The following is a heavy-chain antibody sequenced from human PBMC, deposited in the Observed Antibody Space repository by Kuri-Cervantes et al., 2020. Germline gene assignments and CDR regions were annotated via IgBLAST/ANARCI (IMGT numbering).Heavy chain of an antibody. V-gene: IGHV3-30-3*01. J-gene: IGHJ6*02. CDR3: ARDRVVPAATVYYYYGMDV. CDR2: ISYDGSNK. CDR1: GFTFSSYA. Sequence: GGSLRLSCAASGFTFSSYAMHWVRQAPGKGLEWVAVISYDGSNKYYADSVKGRFTISRDNSKNTLYLQMNSLRAEDTAVYYCARDRVVPAATVYYYYGMDVWGQGNTVNVSS. D-gene: IGHD2-2*01.